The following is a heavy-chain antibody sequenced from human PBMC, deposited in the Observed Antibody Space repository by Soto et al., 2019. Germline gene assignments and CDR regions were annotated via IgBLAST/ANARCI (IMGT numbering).Heavy chain of an antibody. Sequence: EVQQVESGGGMVQPGRSLGLSCAASGFSFDEYAIHWLRQAPGKGLEWVSGISWNSDSVAYADSVRGRFTISRDNAKKSLYLQMNSLRGEDTAFYYCAKAKYNDFWSGYSRFDYWGQGTLVTVSS. CDR2: ISWNSDSV. CDR3: AKAKYNDFWSGYSRFDY. V-gene: IGHV3-9*01. CDR1: GFSFDEYA. D-gene: IGHD3-3*01. J-gene: IGHJ4*02.